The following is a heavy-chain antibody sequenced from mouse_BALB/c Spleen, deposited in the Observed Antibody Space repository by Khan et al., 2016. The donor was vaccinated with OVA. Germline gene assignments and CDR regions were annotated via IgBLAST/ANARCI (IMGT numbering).Heavy chain of an antibody. CDR1: GYSITSNYA. V-gene: IGHV3-2*02. D-gene: IGHD1-1*01. Sequence: EVQLQESGPGLVKPSQSLSLTCTVTGYSITSNYAWNWIRQFPGNKLEWMGYISYSGRTSNIPSLKSRISTTRDTSKNQFFLQLNSVTTDDTATDYCARGNYYGYAMDYWGQGTSVTVSS. CDR2: ISYSGRT. CDR3: ARGNYYGYAMDY. J-gene: IGHJ4*01.